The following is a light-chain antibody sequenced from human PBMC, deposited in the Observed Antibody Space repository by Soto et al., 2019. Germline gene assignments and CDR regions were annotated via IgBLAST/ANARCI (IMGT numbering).Light chain of an antibody. CDR3: QSYDSSLSGSV. V-gene: IGLV1-40*01. CDR2: GNS. Sequence: QSVLTQPPSVSGAPGQRVTFSSTGSSSTIGAGYDVHWYQQLPGTAPKLLIYGNSNRPSGVPDRFSGSKSGTSASLAITGLQAEDEADYYCQSYDSSLSGSVFGGGTKLTVL. J-gene: IGLJ2*01. CDR1: SSTIGAGYD.